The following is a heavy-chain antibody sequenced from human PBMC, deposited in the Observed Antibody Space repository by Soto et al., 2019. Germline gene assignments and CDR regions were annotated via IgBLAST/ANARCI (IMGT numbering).Heavy chain of an antibody. D-gene: IGHD3-22*01. CDR3: ARAGQYYDSSGYVT. CDR1: GYSLATYC. J-gene: IGHJ5*02. CDR2: ISVYNGNT. V-gene: IGHV1-18*01. Sequence: QVKLVQSGTEVKKPGASLKVSCKASGYSLATYCFSWVRQAPGQGLEWMGLISVYNGNTNYDQKLPARVTMTTDTSATTAYLELRSLRPDDTSVYYCARAGQYYDSSGYVTSGQGILVTV.